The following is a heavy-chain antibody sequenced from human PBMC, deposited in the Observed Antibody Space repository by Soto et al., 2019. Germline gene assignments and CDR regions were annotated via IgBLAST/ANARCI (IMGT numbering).Heavy chain of an antibody. CDR1: GGAINSSSYF. Sequence: PSETLSLTCSVSGGAINSSSYFWGWVRQPPGKGLEWIGSIYYSGSTYYNPSLRSRVTISVDTSKNQFSLKLSSVTAADTAVFYCARHYSSGSRNWFDPWGQGTLVTVSS. J-gene: IGHJ5*02. D-gene: IGHD6-19*01. V-gene: IGHV4-39*01. CDR2: IYYSGST. CDR3: ARHYSSGSRNWFDP.